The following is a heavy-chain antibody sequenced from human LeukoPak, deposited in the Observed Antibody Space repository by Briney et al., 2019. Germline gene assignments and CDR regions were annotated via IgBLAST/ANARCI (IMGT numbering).Heavy chain of an antibody. Sequence: GGSLRLSCAASGFTFSSYWMSWVRQAPGKGLEWVANIKQDGSEKYYVDSVKGRFTISRDNAKNSLYLQMNSLRAKDTAVYYCARETGSDSSGYYYSDDAFDIWGQGTMVTVSS. D-gene: IGHD3-22*01. CDR3: ARETGSDSSGYYYSDDAFDI. V-gene: IGHV3-7*01. J-gene: IGHJ3*02. CDR1: GFTFSSYW. CDR2: IKQDGSEK.